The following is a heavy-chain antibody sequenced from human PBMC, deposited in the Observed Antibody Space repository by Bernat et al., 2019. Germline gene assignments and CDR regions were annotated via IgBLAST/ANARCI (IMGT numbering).Heavy chain of an antibody. V-gene: IGHV3-30*18. D-gene: IGHD1-1*01. CDR1: GFTFSNAW. J-gene: IGHJ4*02. CDR2: ISYDGSNK. Sequence: VQLVESGGGLVKPGGSLRLSCAASGFTFSNAWMNWVRQAPGKGLEWVAVISYDGSNKYYADSVKGRFTISRDNSKNTLYLQMNSLRAEDTAVYYCAKDHGGKTGAFDYWGQGTLVTVSS. CDR3: AKDHGGKTGAFDY.